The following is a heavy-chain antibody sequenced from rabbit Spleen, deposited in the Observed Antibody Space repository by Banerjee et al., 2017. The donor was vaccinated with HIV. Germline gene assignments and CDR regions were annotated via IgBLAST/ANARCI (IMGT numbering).Heavy chain of an antibody. V-gene: IGHV1S45*01. CDR3: ARETSSGWGIVSFYFSL. D-gene: IGHD4-1*01. CDR2: IYTVGGST. Sequence: ASGFTLSSSYWMCWVRQAPGKGLEWIGCIYTVGGSTYYASWAKGRFTISKTTSTTVTLQVTSLTAADTATYFCARETSSGWGIVSFYFSLWGPGTLVTVS. J-gene: IGHJ4*01. CDR1: GFTLSSSYW.